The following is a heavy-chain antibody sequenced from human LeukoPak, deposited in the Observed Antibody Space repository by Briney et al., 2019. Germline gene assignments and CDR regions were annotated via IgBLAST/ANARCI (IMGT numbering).Heavy chain of an antibody. V-gene: IGHV4-38-2*02. J-gene: IGHJ4*02. Sequence: SETLSFTCTVSGYSISSGYYWGWIRQPPGKGLEWIGSIYHSGSTYYNPSLKSRVTISVDTSNNQFSLKLSSVTAADTAVYYCAKGAQNEAYFDGFDYWGQGTLVTLSS. CDR2: IYHSGST. CDR3: AKGAQNEAYFDGFDY. CDR1: GYSISSGYY. D-gene: IGHD2/OR15-2a*01.